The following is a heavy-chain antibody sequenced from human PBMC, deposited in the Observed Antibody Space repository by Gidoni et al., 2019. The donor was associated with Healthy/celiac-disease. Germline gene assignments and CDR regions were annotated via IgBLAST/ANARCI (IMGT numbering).Heavy chain of an antibody. Sequence: QVQLQESGPGLVKPSGTLSLTCAVPGGSISSSNWWSWVRQPPGKGLEWIGEIYHTGGTNYNPSLKSRVTISVDKSKNQFSLKLSSVTAADTAVYYCARARNDLFGLDFDYWGQGTLVTVSS. CDR2: IYHTGGT. D-gene: IGHD1-1*01. CDR1: GGSISSSNW. V-gene: IGHV4-4*02. J-gene: IGHJ4*02. CDR3: ARARNDLFGLDFDY.